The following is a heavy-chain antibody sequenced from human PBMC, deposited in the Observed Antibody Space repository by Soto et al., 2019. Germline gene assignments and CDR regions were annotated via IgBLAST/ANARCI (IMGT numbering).Heavy chain of an antibody. CDR1: GGPISSGGYY. CDR3: ARDLAGTTYAFDI. D-gene: IGHD1-7*01. V-gene: IGHV4-31*03. J-gene: IGHJ3*02. CDR2: IYYSGST. Sequence: SETLSLTCTVSGGPISSGGYYWSWIRQHPGKGLEWIGYIYYSGSTYYNPSLKSRVTISVDTSKNQFSLKLSSVTAADTAVYYCARDLAGTTYAFDIWGQGTMVTVSS.